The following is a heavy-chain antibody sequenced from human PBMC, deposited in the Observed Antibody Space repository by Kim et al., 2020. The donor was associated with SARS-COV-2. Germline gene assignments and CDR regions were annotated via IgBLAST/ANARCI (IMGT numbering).Heavy chain of an antibody. J-gene: IGHJ4*02. CDR1: GFTFTNYW. V-gene: IGHV3-7*01. Sequence: GGSLRLSCVASGFTFTNYWMSWVRQAPGKGLEWVANVKPDGSKKYYVDSVKGRFAISRDNAKNSLYLEMNSLRAEDTCVYYCGSSAEWGQGTLVTVSS. CDR2: VKPDGSKK. CDR3: GSSAE.